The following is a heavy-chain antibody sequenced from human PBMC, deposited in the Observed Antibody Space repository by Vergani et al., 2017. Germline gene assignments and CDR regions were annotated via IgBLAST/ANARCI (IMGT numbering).Heavy chain of an antibody. CDR2: IYSGGST. V-gene: IGHV3-53*01. CDR1: GFTVSSNY. Sequence: EVQLVESGGGLIQPGGSLRLSCAASGFTVSSNYMSWVRQAPGKGLEWVSVIYSGGSTYYADSVKGRFTITRDNSKNTLYLQMNSLRADDTAVYYCARGSGSYYSGFDYWGQGTLVTVSS. D-gene: IGHD1-26*01. CDR3: ARGSGSYYSGFDY. J-gene: IGHJ4*02.